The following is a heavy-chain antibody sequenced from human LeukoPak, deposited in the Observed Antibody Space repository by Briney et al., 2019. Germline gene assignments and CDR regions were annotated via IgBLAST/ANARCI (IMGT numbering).Heavy chain of an antibody. CDR1: GYTFTGYY. V-gene: IGHV1-2*02. Sequence: ASVKVSCKASGYTFTGYYMHWVRQAPGQRLEWMGWINPNSGGTNYAQKFQGRVTMTRDTSISTAYMELSRLRSDDTAVYYCARDYYDSSGYSSYWFDPWGQGTLVTVSS. CDR2: INPNSGGT. D-gene: IGHD3-22*01. J-gene: IGHJ5*02. CDR3: ARDYYDSSGYSSYWFDP.